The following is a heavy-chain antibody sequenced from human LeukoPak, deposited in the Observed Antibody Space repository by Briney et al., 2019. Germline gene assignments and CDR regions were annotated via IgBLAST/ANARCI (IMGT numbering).Heavy chain of an antibody. CDR3: ARGGSYGGYHSY. V-gene: IGHV3-11*04. J-gene: IGHJ4*02. Sequence: GGSLRLSCAASGFTISDYYMNWVRQAPGKGLEWVSYISSSGSTIYYADSVKGRFTISRDNAKNSLYLQMNSLRAEDTALYYCARGGSYGGYHSYWGQGTLVTVSS. CDR2: ISSSGSTI. D-gene: IGHD4-23*01. CDR1: GFTISDYY.